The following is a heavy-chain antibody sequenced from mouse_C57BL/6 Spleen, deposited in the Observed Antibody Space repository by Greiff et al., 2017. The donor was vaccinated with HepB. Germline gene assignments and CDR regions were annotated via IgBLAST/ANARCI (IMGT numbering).Heavy chain of an antibody. J-gene: IGHJ4*01. D-gene: IGHD2-1*01. CDR2: ILPGSGST. Sequence: QVQLKQSGAELMKPGASVKLSCKATGYTFTGYWIEWVKQRPGHGLEWIGEILPGSGSTNYNEKFKGKATFTADTSSNTAYMQLSSLTTEESAIYYGAVYYGNYGGYYAMDYWGQGTSVTVSS. CDR1: GYTFTGYW. CDR3: AVYYGNYGGYYAMDY. V-gene: IGHV1-9*01.